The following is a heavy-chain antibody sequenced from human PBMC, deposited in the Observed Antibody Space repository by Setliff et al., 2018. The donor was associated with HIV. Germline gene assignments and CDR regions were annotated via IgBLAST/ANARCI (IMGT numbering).Heavy chain of an antibody. J-gene: IGHJ4*02. CDR1: GYNFTTNW. D-gene: IGHD6-19*01. Sequence: GASLKISCKASGYNFTTNWVGWVRQMPGKGLEWMGIIRPADSDTRVSPSFQGHVTISADKSISSTYLQWSSLKASDTAMYYCARHGIAVAGLPDYWGQGTLVTVSS. CDR2: IRPADSDT. V-gene: IGHV5-51*01. CDR3: ARHGIAVAGLPDY.